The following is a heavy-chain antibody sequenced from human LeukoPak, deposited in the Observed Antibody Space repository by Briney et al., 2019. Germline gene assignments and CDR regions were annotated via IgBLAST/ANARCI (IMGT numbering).Heavy chain of an antibody. CDR1: GGTFSSYA. Sequence: ASVKVSCKASGGTFSSYAISWVRQAPGQGLEWMGWISAYNGNTNYAQKLQGRVTMTTDTSTSTAYMELRSLRSDDTAVYYCARGEGATMVRGADYYMDVWGKGTTVTISS. J-gene: IGHJ6*03. CDR2: ISAYNGNT. V-gene: IGHV1-18*01. CDR3: ARGEGATMVRGADYYMDV. D-gene: IGHD3-10*01.